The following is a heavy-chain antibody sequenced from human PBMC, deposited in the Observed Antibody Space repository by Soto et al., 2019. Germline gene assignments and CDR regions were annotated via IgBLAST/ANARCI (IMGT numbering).Heavy chain of an antibody. D-gene: IGHD3-10*01. Sequence: QVQLQESGPGLVKPSGTLSLTCAVSSGSISSSNWWSWVRQPPGKGLEWIGEIYHSGSTNYNPSLNTRVTISVDKSKTQFSLKLSSVTAADTAVYYCSRGVGWFGELGLWGQGTLVTVSS. CDR1: SGSISSSNW. CDR2: IYHSGST. V-gene: IGHV4-4*02. J-gene: IGHJ4*02. CDR3: SRGVGWFGELGL.